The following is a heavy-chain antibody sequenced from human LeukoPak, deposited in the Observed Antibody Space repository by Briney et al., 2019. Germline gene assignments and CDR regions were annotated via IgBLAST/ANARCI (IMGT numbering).Heavy chain of an antibody. CDR2: ISWDGGST. Sequence: PGGSLRLSCAASGFTFDGYTMHWVRQAPGKGLEWVSLISWDGGSTYYADSMKGRFTISRDNSKNSLYLQMNSLRTEDTALYYCAKGAGPAPTIDDFFQHWGRGTLVTVSS. CDR3: AKGAGPAPTIDDFFQH. J-gene: IGHJ1*01. CDR1: GFTFDGYT. D-gene: IGHD3-9*01. V-gene: IGHV3-43*01.